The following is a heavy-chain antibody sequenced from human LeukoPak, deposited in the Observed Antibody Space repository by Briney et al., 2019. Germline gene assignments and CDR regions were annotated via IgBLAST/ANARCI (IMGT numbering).Heavy chain of an antibody. CDR2: INPNSGGT. J-gene: IGHJ5*02. CDR3: ARVNIFLEWLQWFDP. D-gene: IGHD3-3*01. CDR1: GYTFTGYY. V-gene: IGHV1-2*02. Sequence: ASVKVSCKASGYTFTGYYMHWVRQAPGQGLEWMGWINPNSGGTNYAQKFQGRVTMTRDTSISTAYMELSRLRSDDTAVYYCARVNIFLEWLQWFDPWGQGTLVTVSS.